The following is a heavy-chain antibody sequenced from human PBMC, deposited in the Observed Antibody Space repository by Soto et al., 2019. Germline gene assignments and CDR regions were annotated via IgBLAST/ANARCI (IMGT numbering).Heavy chain of an antibody. V-gene: IGHV4-39*02. CDR3: AREGSIAVAVGKLDY. D-gene: IGHD6-19*01. Sequence: SETLSLTCTVSGASISSSSHYWGCIRQPPGKGLEWIGSIYYSGSTYYNPSLKSRVTIAVDTSKNQFSLKLSSATAADTAVYYCAREGSIAVAVGKLDYWGQGTLVTVSS. J-gene: IGHJ4*02. CDR1: GASISSSSHY. CDR2: IYYSGST.